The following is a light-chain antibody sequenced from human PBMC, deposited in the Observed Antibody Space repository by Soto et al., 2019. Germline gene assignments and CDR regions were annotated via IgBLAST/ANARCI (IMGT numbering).Light chain of an antibody. J-gene: IGLJ2*01. V-gene: IGLV2-14*01. Sequence: QSALTQPASVSGSPGQSITISCTGTSSDVGGYNYVSWYQQHPGKAPKLIIYDVSYRPSGVSNRFSGSKSGNTASLTISGLQAEDEADYYCSSYTSSSHVVFGGGTQLTVL. CDR2: DVS. CDR3: SSYTSSSHVV. CDR1: SSDVGGYNY.